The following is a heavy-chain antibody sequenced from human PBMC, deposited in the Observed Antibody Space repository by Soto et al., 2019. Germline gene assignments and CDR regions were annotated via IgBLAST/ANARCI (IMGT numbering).Heavy chain of an antibody. D-gene: IGHD3-10*01. CDR3: AKSMLWFGEFDL. V-gene: IGHV3-9*01. J-gene: IGHJ4*02. CDR2: ISWNSGTT. Sequence: EVQLVESGGALVQPGKSLTLSCAASGFTFDDYGMHWVRQAPGKGLEWVSGISWNSGTTDYADSVKGRFTISRDNARNSLFLQMNSLRPEDTALYDCAKSMLWFGEFDLWGRGTLVTVSS. CDR1: GFTFDDYG.